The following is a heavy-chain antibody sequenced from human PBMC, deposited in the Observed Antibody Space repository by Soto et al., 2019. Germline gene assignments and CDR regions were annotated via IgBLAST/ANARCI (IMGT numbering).Heavy chain of an antibody. J-gene: IGHJ5*02. CDR2: ISYDGSNK. D-gene: IGHD6-6*01. Sequence: GGSLRLSCAASGFTFSSYAMHWVRQAPGKGLEWVAVISYDGSNKYYADSVKGRFTISRDNSKNTLYLQMNSLRAEDTAVYYYATGRSGYSSSSDWFDPSGQGTLVTVSS. V-gene: IGHV3-30-3*01. CDR3: ATGRSGYSSSSDWFDP. CDR1: GFTFSSYA.